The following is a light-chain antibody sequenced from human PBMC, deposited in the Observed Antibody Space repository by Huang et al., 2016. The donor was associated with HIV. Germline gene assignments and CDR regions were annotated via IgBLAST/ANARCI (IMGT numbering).Light chain of an antibody. V-gene: IGKV3-15*01. Sequence: IVMTQSPATLSVSPGERATLSCRASQSMSSNLAWDQQKPGQAPRLLIYGAPTRATGIPARCSGSGSGTEFTLTISSLQSEDFAVYYCQQYNNRYTFGQGTKLEIK. CDR1: QSMSSN. CDR3: QQYNNRYT. CDR2: GAP. J-gene: IGKJ2*01.